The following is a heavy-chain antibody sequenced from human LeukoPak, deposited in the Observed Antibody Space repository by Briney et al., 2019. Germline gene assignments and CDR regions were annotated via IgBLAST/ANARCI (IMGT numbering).Heavy chain of an antibody. V-gene: IGHV3-23*01. CDR1: GFIFSNYA. CDR3: AKVGIRISLIVVVFTTADDWYFDL. D-gene: IGHD3-22*01. Sequence: GGSLRLSCAASGFIFSNYATGWVRQAPHKGPEWVSIISGSGFTTFYADSVKGRLTISRDNSKNTLYLQMDSLRAEDTAVYYCAKVGIRISLIVVVFTTADDWYFDLWGRGTLVTVSS. CDR2: ISGSGFTT. J-gene: IGHJ2*01.